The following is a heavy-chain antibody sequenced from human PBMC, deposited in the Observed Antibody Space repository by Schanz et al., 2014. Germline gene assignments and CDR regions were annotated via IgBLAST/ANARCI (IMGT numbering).Heavy chain of an antibody. CDR2: ISDSGDST. D-gene: IGHD4-17*01. Sequence: QVQLVDSGGGLVKPGGSLRLSCAASGFTFSDYYMTWIRQAPGKGLEWVSDISDSGDSTHYADSLKGRFTISRDNAKKSLYLRMNSLRAEDTAVYYCARDAVTSVLTPGFYYWGQGTLVTVSS. CDR1: GFTFSDYY. V-gene: IGHV3-11*06. CDR3: ARDAVTSVLTPGFYY. J-gene: IGHJ4*02.